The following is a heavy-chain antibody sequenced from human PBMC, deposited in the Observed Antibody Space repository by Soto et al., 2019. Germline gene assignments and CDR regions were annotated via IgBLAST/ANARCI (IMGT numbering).Heavy chain of an antibody. V-gene: IGHV3-33*01. CDR1: GFTFSSYG. Sequence: GGSLRLSCAASGFTFSSYGMHWVRQAPGKGLEWVAVIWYDGSNKYYADSVKGRFTISRDNSKNTLYLQMNSLRAEDTAVYYCARVEGSGSYYILGMDVWGQGTTVTVSS. CDR3: ARVEGSGSYYILGMDV. J-gene: IGHJ6*02. D-gene: IGHD3-10*01. CDR2: IWYDGSNK.